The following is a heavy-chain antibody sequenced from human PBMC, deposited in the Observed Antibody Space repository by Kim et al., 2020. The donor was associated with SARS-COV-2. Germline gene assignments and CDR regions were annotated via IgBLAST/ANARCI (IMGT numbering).Heavy chain of an antibody. Sequence: YAQKFQGRVTMTRDTSISTAYMELSRLRSDDTAVYYCAREGSGSWSTLDYWGQGTLVTVSS. CDR3: AREGSGSWSTLDY. J-gene: IGHJ4*02. D-gene: IGHD6-13*01. V-gene: IGHV1-2*02.